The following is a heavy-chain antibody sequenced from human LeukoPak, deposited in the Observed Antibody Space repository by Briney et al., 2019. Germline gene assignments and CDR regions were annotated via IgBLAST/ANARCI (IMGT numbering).Heavy chain of an antibody. CDR3: AKGGGWEVQYYYYYMDV. CDR1: GFTFSSYS. CDR2: IRYGGTNK. Sequence: QSGGSLRHSCAASGFTFSSYSMNWVRQAPGKGLEWVAFIRYGGTNKDYADSVKGRFTISRDNSKNTLYLQMNSLRAEDTAVYYCAKGGGWEVQYYYYYMDVWGKGTTVTISS. D-gene: IGHD1-26*01. V-gene: IGHV3-30*02. J-gene: IGHJ6*03.